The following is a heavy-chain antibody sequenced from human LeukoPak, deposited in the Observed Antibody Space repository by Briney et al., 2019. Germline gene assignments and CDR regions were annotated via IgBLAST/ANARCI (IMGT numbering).Heavy chain of an antibody. J-gene: IGHJ4*02. V-gene: IGHV1-18*01. CDR2: ISAYNGNT. Sequence: GASVKVSCKASGYTFTSYSISWVRQAPGQGLEWMGWISAYNGNTDYAQKLQGRVTMTTDASTSTAYMELRSLRSDDTAVYYCARGRKLRYYDSSGYPFDYWGQGTLVTVSS. CDR1: GYTFTSYS. CDR3: ARGRKLRYYDSSGYPFDY. D-gene: IGHD3-22*01.